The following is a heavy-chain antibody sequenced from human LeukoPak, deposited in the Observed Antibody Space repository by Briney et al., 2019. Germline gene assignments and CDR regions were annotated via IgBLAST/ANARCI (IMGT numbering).Heavy chain of an antibody. J-gene: IGHJ6*03. CDR1: GFTFSNAW. CDR3: AGELAYYYYYMDV. Sequence: PGGSLRLSCAASGFTFSNAWMSWVRQAPGKGLEWVGRIKSKTDGGTTDYAAPVQGRFTISRDDSKNTLYLQMNSLKTEDTAVYYCAGELAYYYYYMDVWGKGTTVTISS. D-gene: IGHD6-13*01. V-gene: IGHV3-15*01. CDR2: IKSKTDGGTT.